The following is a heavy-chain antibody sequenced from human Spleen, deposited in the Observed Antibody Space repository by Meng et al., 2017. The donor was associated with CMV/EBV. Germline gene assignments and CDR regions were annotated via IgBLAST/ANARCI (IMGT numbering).Heavy chain of an antibody. CDR2: ISGSGGST. CDR1: GFTFSSYA. D-gene: IGHD6-13*01. V-gene: IGHV3-23*01. CDR3: AKAGSSWFNYGMDV. Sequence: GESLKISCAASGFTFSSYAMSWVRQAPGKGLEWVSAISGSGGSTYYADSVKGRFTISRDNSKNTLYLQMNGLRAEDTAVYYCAKAGSSWFNYGMDVWGQGTTVTVSS. J-gene: IGHJ6*02.